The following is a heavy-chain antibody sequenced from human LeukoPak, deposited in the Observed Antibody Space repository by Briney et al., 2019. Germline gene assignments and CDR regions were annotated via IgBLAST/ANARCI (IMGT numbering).Heavy chain of an antibody. CDR1: GFTFSSYW. J-gene: IGHJ4*02. V-gene: IGHV3-53*01. CDR2: IYSDNT. D-gene: IGHD4/OR15-4a*01. CDR3: ARRAGAYSHPYDY. Sequence: PGGSLRLSCAASGFTFSSYWMHWVRQAPGKGLEWVSFIYSDNTHYSDSVKGRFTISRDNSKNTLYLQMNSRRAEDTAVYYCARRAGAYSHPYDYWGQGTLVTVSS.